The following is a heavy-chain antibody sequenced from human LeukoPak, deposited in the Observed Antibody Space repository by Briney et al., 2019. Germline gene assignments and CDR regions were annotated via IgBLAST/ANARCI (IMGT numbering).Heavy chain of an antibody. Sequence: GGSLRLSCAASGFTFSSYWMSWVRQAPGKGLEWVANIKQDGSEKYYVDSVKGRFTISRDNAKNSLYLQMNSLRAEDTAVYYCARGGHSSSWYYYYYYMDVWGKGTTVTVSS. CDR3: ARGGHSSSWYYYYYYMDV. J-gene: IGHJ6*03. D-gene: IGHD6-13*01. V-gene: IGHV3-7*01. CDR1: GFTFSSYW. CDR2: IKQDGSEK.